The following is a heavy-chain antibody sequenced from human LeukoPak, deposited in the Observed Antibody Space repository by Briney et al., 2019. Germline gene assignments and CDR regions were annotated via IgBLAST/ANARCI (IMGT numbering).Heavy chain of an antibody. V-gene: IGHV4-30-2*01. CDR2: IYHSGST. CDR3: ARAMPGENDAFDI. D-gene: IGHD3-10*01. CDR1: GGSISSGGYY. Sequence: PSETLSLTCTVSGGSISSGGYYWSWIRQPPGKGLEWIGYIYHSGSTYYNPSLKSQVTISVDRSKNQFSLKLSSVTAADTAVYYCARAMPGENDAFDIWGQGTMVTVSS. J-gene: IGHJ3*02.